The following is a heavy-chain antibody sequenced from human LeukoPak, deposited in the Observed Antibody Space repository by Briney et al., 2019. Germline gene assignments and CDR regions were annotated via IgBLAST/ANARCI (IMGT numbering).Heavy chain of an antibody. V-gene: IGHV3-23*01. CDR3: AKDRLPQT. CDR2: ISGSGGST. Sequence: GRSLRPSCAASGLTFSSYAMSWVGKAPGKGLEWVSAISGSGGSTYYADSVKGRFTISRDNTKNTLYLQMNSLRAEDTAVYYCAKDRLPQTWGQGTLVTVSS. CDR1: GLTFSSYA. J-gene: IGHJ5*02.